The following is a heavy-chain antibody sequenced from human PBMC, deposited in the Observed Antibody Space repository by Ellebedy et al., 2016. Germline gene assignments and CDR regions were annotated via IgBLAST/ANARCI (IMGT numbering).Heavy chain of an antibody. CDR1: GGSISSGGYY. J-gene: IGHJ3*02. Sequence: LRLSXSVSGGSISSGGYYWSWIRQHPGKGLEWIGYIYYSGSTYYNPSLKSRVTISVDTSKNQFSLKLSSVTAADTAVYYCARDSYESGDYVWGSYRDAFDIWGQGTVVTVSS. V-gene: IGHV4-31*03. CDR2: IYYSGST. CDR3: ARDSYESGDYVWGSYRDAFDI. D-gene: IGHD3-16*02.